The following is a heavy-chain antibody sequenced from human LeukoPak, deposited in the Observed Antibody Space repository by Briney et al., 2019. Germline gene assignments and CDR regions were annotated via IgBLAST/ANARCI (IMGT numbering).Heavy chain of an antibody. Sequence: SETLSLTCAVSGGSISSSNWWSWVRQPPGKGLEWIGEIYHSGSTNYNPSLKSRVTISVDTSKNQFSLKLSSVTAADTAVYYCARCPSSVPTFDYWGQGTLVTVSS. CDR1: GGSISSSNW. CDR2: IYHSGST. CDR3: ARCPSSVPTFDY. V-gene: IGHV4-4*02. J-gene: IGHJ4*02.